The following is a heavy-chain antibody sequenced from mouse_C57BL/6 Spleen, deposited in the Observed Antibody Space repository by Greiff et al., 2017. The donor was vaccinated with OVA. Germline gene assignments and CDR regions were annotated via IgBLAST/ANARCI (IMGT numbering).Heavy chain of an antibody. V-gene: IGHV1-18*01. CDR1: GYTFTDYN. J-gene: IGHJ2*01. CDR3: ARSRTGTGNFDY. Sequence: EVQLQESGPELVKPGASVKIPCKASGYTFTDYNMDWVKQSHGKSLEWIGDINPNNGGTIYNQKFKGKATLTVDKSSSTAYMELRSLTSEDTAVYYCARSRTGTGNFDYWGQGTTLTVSS. D-gene: IGHD4-1*01. CDR2: INPNNGGT.